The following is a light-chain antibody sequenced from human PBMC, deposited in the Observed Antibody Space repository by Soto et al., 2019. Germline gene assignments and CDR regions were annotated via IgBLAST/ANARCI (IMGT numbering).Light chain of an antibody. CDR3: QQYNTFPLT. CDR2: KAS. Sequence: DIQMTQSPSTLSASVGDRVTITCRASQSLSSWLAWYQEKPGKAPKLLIYKASSLESGVPSRFSGSGSETEFTLTISILQPDDFATYYCQQYNTFPLTFGGGTKVEIK. V-gene: IGKV1-5*03. J-gene: IGKJ4*01. CDR1: QSLSSW.